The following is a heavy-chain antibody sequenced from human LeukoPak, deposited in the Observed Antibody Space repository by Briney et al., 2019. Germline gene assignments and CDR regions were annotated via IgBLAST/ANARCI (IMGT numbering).Heavy chain of an antibody. CDR1: GFTFSSYS. V-gene: IGHV3-21*01. D-gene: IGHD5-12*01. Sequence: GGSLRLSCAASGFTFSSYSMNWVRQAPGKGLEWVSSISSSSYIYYADSVKGRFTISRDNAKNSLYLQMNSLRAEDTAVYYCARDWDSGYDPFDYWGQGTLVTVSS. J-gene: IGHJ4*02. CDR3: ARDWDSGYDPFDY. CDR2: ISSSSYI.